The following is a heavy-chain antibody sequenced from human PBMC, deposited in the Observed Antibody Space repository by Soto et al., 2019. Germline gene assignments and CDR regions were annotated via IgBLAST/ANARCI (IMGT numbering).Heavy chain of an antibody. V-gene: IGHV4-39*01. CDR1: SASLSSSTYY. CDR3: ASSSPFHY. D-gene: IGHD6-6*01. Sequence: QLQLQESGPGLVKPSETLSLTCSVSSASLSSSTYYWSWIRQPPGRGPEWIGSIYYSGNTYYKPSLKSRVSISIDTPRNQFSLKLTSVTAADTGVYYCASSSPFHYWGPGILVTVSS. J-gene: IGHJ4*02. CDR2: IYYSGNT.